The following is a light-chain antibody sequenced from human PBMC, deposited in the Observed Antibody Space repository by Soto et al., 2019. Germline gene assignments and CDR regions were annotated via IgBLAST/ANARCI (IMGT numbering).Light chain of an antibody. CDR1: QSISSW. Sequence: DIQMTQSPSTLSASVGDRVTITCRASQSISSWLAWYQQKPGTAPKVLIYHASNLQSGVPSRFSGSGSGTEFTLTISSLQPEDFATYYCLQHNSYPCTFGGGTKVDIK. CDR3: LQHNSYPCT. V-gene: IGKV1-5*01. J-gene: IGKJ4*01. CDR2: HAS.